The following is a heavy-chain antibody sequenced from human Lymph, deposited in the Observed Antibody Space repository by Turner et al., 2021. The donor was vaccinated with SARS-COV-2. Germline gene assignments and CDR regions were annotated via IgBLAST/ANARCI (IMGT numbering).Heavy chain of an antibody. V-gene: IGHV3-30*18. CDR3: AKVRSICGVVIGGMDV. D-gene: IGHD3-3*01. J-gene: IGHJ6*02. CDR1: GFTFRSYG. Sequence: QVQLVESGGGVVVPGRSLILSCAASGFTFRSYGMHWVRKAQGKGLEWVAVISYDGSNKYYAGSVKGRFTISRDNSKNTLYLQMNSLRAEDTAVYYCAKVRSICGVVIGGMDVWGQGTTVTVSS. CDR2: ISYDGSNK.